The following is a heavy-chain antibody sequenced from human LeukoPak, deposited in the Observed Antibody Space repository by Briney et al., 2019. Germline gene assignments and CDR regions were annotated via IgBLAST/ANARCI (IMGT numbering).Heavy chain of an antibody. Sequence: SETLSLTCTVSGGSISSSSYYWGWIRQPPGKGLEWIGSIYYSGSTYYNPSLKSRVTISVDTSKNQFSLKLSSVTAADTAVYYCARTSRILLVGAKQIGGDDYWGQGTLVTVSS. J-gene: IGHJ4*02. CDR1: GGSISSSSYY. CDR3: ARTSRILLVGAKQIGGDDY. CDR2: IYYSGST. V-gene: IGHV4-39*01. D-gene: IGHD1-26*01.